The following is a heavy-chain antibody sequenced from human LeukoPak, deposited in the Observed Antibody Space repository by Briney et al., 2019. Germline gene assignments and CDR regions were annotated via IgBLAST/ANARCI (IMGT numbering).Heavy chain of an antibody. CDR3: ARVETPPDPESCGDYDYFDY. CDR1: GYAFTGYY. J-gene: IGHJ4*02. CDR2: ISAYNGNT. V-gene: IGHV1-18*04. D-gene: IGHD4-17*01. Sequence: GASVKVSCKASGYAFTGYYIHWVRQAPGQGLEWMGWISAYNGNTNYAQKLQGRVTMTTDTSTSTAYMELRSLRSDDTAVYYCARVETPPDPESCGDYDYFDYWGQGTLVTVSS.